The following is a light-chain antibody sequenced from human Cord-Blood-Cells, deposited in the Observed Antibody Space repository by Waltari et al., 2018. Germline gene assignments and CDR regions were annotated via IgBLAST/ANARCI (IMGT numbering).Light chain of an antibody. CDR1: QGISSY. J-gene: IGKJ4*01. V-gene: IGKV1-9*01. Sequence: IQLTQSPSSLSASVGDRVTITCRASQGISSYLAWYQQKPGKAPKLLIYAASTLQSGVPSRFSGSGSGTDFTLTISSLQPEDFATYDCQQLNSYPLTLGGGTKVEIK. CDR3: QQLNSYPLT. CDR2: AAS.